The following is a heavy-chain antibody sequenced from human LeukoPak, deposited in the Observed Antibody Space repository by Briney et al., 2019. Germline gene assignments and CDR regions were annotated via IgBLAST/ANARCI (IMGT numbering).Heavy chain of an antibody. J-gene: IGHJ6*03. CDR2: IYYSGST. CDR3: ARSDYYYYYMDV. V-gene: IGHV4-59*11. CDR1: DGSISSPY. Sequence: SETLSLTCTVSDGSISSPYWSWIRQPPGKGLEWIGYIYYSGSTNYNPSLKSRVTISVDTSKNQFSLKLSSVTAADTAVYYCARSDYYYYYMDVWGKGTTVTVSS.